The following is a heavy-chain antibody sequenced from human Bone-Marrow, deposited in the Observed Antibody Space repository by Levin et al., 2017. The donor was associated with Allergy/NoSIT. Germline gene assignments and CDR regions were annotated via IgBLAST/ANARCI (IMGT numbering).Heavy chain of an antibody. CDR2: IYSGGDT. CDR3: ARNIPVTDLGF. CDR1: GLTVSNNY. Sequence: GGSLRLSCAASGLTVSNNYMSWVRQAPGKGLEWVALIYSGGDTYYADSVKGRFTISRDSSKNTLYLQMNSLRTGDTAVYHCARNIPVTDLGFCGRGTLVTVSS. V-gene: IGHV3-53*01. D-gene: IGHD1-14*01. J-gene: IGHJ4*02.